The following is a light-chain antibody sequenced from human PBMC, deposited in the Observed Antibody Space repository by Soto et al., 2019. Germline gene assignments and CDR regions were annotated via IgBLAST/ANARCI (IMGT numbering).Light chain of an antibody. CDR1: NSDIGGNNF. V-gene: IGLV2-8*01. CDR3: SSHAGSDNPFV. Sequence: QSVLTQPPSASGSPGQPVHISCTGTNSDIGGNNFVSWYQQHPGKAPKLIIYKVSERPSGVPDRFSGSKSGNTASLTISGLQAEDEADYYCSSHAGSDNPFVFGTGTKVTVL. CDR2: KVS. J-gene: IGLJ1*01.